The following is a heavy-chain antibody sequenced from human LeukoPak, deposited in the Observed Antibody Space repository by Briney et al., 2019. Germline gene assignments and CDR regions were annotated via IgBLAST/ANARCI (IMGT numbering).Heavy chain of an antibody. CDR3: TRQTTVVTEGFDY. CDR1: GYSFTNYW. Sequence: GESLKISCKGSGYSFTNYWIAWVRQMPGKALEWMGIIYPGDSDTRYSPSFQGKVTISADKSISTAYLQWSSLKASDTAMYYCTRQTTVVTEGFDYWGQGTLVTVSS. CDR2: IYPGDSDT. D-gene: IGHD4-23*01. V-gene: IGHV5-51*01. J-gene: IGHJ4*02.